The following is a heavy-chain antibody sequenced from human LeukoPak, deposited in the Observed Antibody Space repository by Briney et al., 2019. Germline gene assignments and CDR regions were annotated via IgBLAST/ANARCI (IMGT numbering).Heavy chain of an antibody. D-gene: IGHD1-26*01. J-gene: IGHJ4*02. CDR1: GGSISSYY. Sequence: SETLSLTCTVSGGSISSYYWSWIRQPPGKGLEWIGYIYYSGSTNYNPSLKSRVTISVDTSKNQFSLKLSSVTAADTAVYYCACGWELTTFDYWGQGTLVTVSS. V-gene: IGHV4-59*01. CDR2: IYYSGST. CDR3: ACGWELTTFDY.